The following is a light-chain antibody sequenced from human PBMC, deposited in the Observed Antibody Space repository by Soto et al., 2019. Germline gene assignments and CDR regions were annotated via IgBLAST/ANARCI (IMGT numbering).Light chain of an antibody. V-gene: IGLV2-14*01. CDR3: SSYTSSSTYV. Sequence: QSALTQPASVSGSPGQSITISCTGTSSDVGGYNYVSWYQQHPGKAPKLMIYEVSNRPSGVSNRFSGSKSGNTASLTISGLQAEDGADYYCSSYTSSSTYVFGTGTKAPS. CDR2: EVS. CDR1: SSDVGGYNY. J-gene: IGLJ1*01.